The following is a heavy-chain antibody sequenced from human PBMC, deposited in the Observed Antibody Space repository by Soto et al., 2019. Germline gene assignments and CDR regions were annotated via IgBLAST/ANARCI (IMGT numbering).Heavy chain of an antibody. CDR1: GFTFSTYG. D-gene: IGHD3-22*01. CDR2: IWYDGSNK. Sequence: QVQLVESGGGVVQPGRSLRLSCAASGFTFSTYGMHWVRQAPGKGLEWVALIWYDGSNKYYADSVKGRFTISRDNSTNTLYLQMNSLRAEDTAVYYCAREEGHVVVMPYYYYYGMDVWGQGTTVTVSS. V-gene: IGHV3-33*01. CDR3: AREEGHVVVMPYYYYYGMDV. J-gene: IGHJ6*02.